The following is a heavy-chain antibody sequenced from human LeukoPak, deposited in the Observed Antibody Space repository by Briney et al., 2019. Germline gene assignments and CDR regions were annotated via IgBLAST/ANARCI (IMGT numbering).Heavy chain of an antibody. Sequence: ASVKVSCKASGGTFSSYAISWVRQAPGQGLEWTGRIIPILGIANYAQKFQGRVTITADKSTSTAYMELSSLRSEDTAVYYCAGSWDYGGNHDAFDIWGQGTMVTVSS. CDR3: AGSWDYGGNHDAFDI. CDR1: GGTFSSYA. D-gene: IGHD4-23*01. CDR2: IIPILGIA. J-gene: IGHJ3*02. V-gene: IGHV1-69*04.